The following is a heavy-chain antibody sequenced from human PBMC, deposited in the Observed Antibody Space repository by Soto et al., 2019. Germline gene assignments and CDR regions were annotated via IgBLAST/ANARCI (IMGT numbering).Heavy chain of an antibody. CDR3: ASPPYYYDSSGYPAEYFQH. Sequence: NPSETLSLTCTVSGGSISSSSYYWGWIRQPPGKGLEWIGSIYYSGSTCYNPSLKSRVTISVDTSKNQFSLKLSSVTAADTAVYYCASPPYYYDSSGYPAEYFQHWGQGTLVTVSS. V-gene: IGHV4-39*01. J-gene: IGHJ1*01. CDR1: GGSISSSSYY. D-gene: IGHD3-22*01. CDR2: IYYSGST.